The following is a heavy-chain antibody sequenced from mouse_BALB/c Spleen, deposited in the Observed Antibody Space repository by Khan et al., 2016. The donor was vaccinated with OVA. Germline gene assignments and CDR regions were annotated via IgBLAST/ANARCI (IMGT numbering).Heavy chain of an antibody. CDR1: GYSFTSYY. J-gene: IGHJ3*01. Sequence: EVQLQQSGPELMKPGASAKISCKASGYSFTSYYIHWMIESHGTSLEWIGYIDPFSGATTYNQKFKGKATLTVDKSSNTAYIHLRNLTSEDSAVYYCRRHGYVAWFTYWGQGTLVTVSA. V-gene: IGHV1-31*01. CDR2: IDPFSGAT. CDR3: RRHGYVAWFTY. D-gene: IGHD2-2*01.